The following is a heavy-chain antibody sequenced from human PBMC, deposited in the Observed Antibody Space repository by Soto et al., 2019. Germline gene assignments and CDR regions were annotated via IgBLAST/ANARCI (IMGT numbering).Heavy chain of an antibody. V-gene: IGHV2-5*02. CDR3: EHSPWTGTKAYFDY. D-gene: IGHD1-1*01. CDR2: IYWDDDR. J-gene: IGHJ4*02. Sequence: QITLKESTPTLVKPTQTLTLTCTFSGFSLSTSGVGVGWIRQPPGKALEWLALIYWDDDRRYSPSLKSRLTITKDTSKNQVVITMTNIDPVDTATYYCEHSPWTGTKAYFDYWGQGTLVTVSS. CDR1: GFSLSTSGVG.